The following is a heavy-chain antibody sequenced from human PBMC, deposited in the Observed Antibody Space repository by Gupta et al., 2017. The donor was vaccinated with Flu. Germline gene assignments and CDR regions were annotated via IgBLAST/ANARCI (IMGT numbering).Heavy chain of an antibody. CDR1: SSYG. J-gene: IGHJ4*02. Sequence: SSYGMHWVRQAPGKGLEWVAVLSYAGNSKYYADSGKGRFTISRDMSKYTLYLHMKRLIAEATAVYYCAKVSASERWFQADYWGQVALVTVS. CDR3: AKVSASERWFQADY. V-gene: IGHV3-30*18. D-gene: IGHD3-10*01. CDR2: LSYAGNSK.